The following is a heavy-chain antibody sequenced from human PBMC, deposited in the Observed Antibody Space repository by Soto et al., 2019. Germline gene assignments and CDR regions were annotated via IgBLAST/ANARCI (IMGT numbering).Heavy chain of an antibody. J-gene: IGHJ6*03. V-gene: IGHV1-8*01. CDR3: ARLRKAARPSPNRYYYYMDV. CDR1: GYTFTIYD. D-gene: IGHD6-6*01. Sequence: ASVKVSCKASGYTFTIYDINWVRQATGQGLEWMGWMNPNSGNTGYAQKFQGRVTMTRNTSISTAYMELSSLRSEDTAVYYCARLRKAARPSPNRYYYYMDVWGKGTTVTVSS. CDR2: MNPNSGNT.